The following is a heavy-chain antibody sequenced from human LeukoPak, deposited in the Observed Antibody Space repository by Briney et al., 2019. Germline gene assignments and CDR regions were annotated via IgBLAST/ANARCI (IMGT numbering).Heavy chain of an antibody. D-gene: IGHD2-15*01. V-gene: IGHV4-39*01. CDR2: IYYSGST. Sequence: SETLSLTCTVSGGSISSSSYYWGWIRQPPGKGLEWIGSIYYSGSTYYNPSLKGRVTISVDTSKNQFSLKLSSVTAADTAVYYCARHISALGYCSGGSCKAGIYDSSGSSDAFDIWGQGTMVTVSS. J-gene: IGHJ3*02. CDR3: ARHISALGYCSGGSCKAGIYDSSGSSDAFDI. CDR1: GGSISSSSYY.